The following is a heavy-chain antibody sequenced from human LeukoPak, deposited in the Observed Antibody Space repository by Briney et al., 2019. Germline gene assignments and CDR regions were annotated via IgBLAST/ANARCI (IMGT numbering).Heavy chain of an antibody. V-gene: IGHV4-34*01. CDR3: ARGRRYSSSWYDY. J-gene: IGHJ4*02. Sequence: PSETLSLTCAVYGGSFSGYYWSWIRQPPGKGLEWIGEINHSGSTSYNPSLKSRVTISVDTPKNQFSLKLSSVTAADTAVYYCARGRRYSSSWYDYWGQGTLVTVSS. D-gene: IGHD6-13*01. CDR2: INHSGST. CDR1: GGSFSGYY.